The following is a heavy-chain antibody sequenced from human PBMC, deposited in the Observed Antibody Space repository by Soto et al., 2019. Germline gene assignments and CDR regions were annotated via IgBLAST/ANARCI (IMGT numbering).Heavy chain of an antibody. CDR3: ARFVTALDGFDI. V-gene: IGHV3-74*01. CDR1: GFSLSDYW. D-gene: IGHD2-15*01. CDR2: INSDGKRT. J-gene: IGHJ3*02. Sequence: EVQLVESGGGLVQPGGSLRLSCAASGFSLSDYWMHWVRQAPGKGLVWVSRINSDGKRTNYADFVKGRSTVSRDSAKNTRYLQMNSLTAEDTAMYYCARFVTALDGFDIWGQGTKVAVSS.